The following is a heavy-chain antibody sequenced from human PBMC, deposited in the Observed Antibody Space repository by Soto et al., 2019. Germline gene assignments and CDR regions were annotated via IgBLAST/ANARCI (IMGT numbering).Heavy chain of an antibody. J-gene: IGHJ5*02. Sequence: GASVKDSSKASGGTFSSYAISWVRQAPGQGLEWMGGIIPIFGTANYAQKFQGRVTITADESTSTAYMELSSLRSEDTAVYYCVASVVVTDTNNWFDPWGQGTLVTVSS. D-gene: IGHD2-21*02. V-gene: IGHV1-69*13. CDR2: IIPIFGTA. CDR3: VASVVVTDTNNWFDP. CDR1: GGTFSSYA.